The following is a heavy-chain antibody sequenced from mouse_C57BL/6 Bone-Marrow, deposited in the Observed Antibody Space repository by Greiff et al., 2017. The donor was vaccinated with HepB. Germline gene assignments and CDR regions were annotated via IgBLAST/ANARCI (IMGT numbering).Heavy chain of an antibody. D-gene: IGHD2-2*01. CDR2: ISDGGSYT. CDR1: GFTFSSYA. Sequence: EVMLVESGGGLVKPGGSLKLSCAASGFTFSSYAMSWVRQTPEKRLEWVATISDGGSYTYYPDNVKGRFTIARDNAKNNLYLQMSQLKSEDTAMYYCATTMVTTGFAYWGQGTLVTVSA. CDR3: ATTMVTTGFAY. J-gene: IGHJ3*01. V-gene: IGHV5-4*03.